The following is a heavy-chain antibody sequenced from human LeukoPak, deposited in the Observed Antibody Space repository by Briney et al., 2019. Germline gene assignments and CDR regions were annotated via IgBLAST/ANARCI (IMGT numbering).Heavy chain of an antibody. CDR1: GFTFSNYA. J-gene: IGHJ4*02. CDR2: ISSSSSTI. D-gene: IGHD6-25*01. Sequence: GGSLRLSCAASGFTFSNYAMHWVRQAPGKGLEWVSYISSSSSTIYYADSVKGRFTISRDNAKNSLYLQMNSLRAEDTAVYYCARLSGSRDYWGQGTLVSVSS. V-gene: IGHV3-48*04. CDR3: ARLSGSRDY.